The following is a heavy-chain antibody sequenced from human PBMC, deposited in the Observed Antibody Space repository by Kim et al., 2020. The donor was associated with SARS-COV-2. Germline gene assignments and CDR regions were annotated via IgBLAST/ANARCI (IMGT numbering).Heavy chain of an antibody. V-gene: IGHV4-34*01. Sequence: SETLSLTCAVYGGSFSGYYWSWIRQPPGKGLEWIGEINHSGSTNYNPSLKSRVTISVDTSKNQFSLKLSSVTAADTAVYYCARRRGYSSSWTYYYYGMDVWGQGTTVTVSS. J-gene: IGHJ6*02. CDR2: INHSGST. CDR3: ARRRGYSSSWTYYYYGMDV. CDR1: GGSFSGYY. D-gene: IGHD6-13*01.